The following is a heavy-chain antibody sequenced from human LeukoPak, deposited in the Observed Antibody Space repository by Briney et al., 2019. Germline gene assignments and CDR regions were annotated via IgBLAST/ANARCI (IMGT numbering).Heavy chain of an antibody. V-gene: IGHV4-39*01. J-gene: IGHJ4*02. CDR2: IYYSGTT. D-gene: IGHD3-3*01. CDR3: ARSPIFGVVIRPYYFDY. CDR1: GGSISSSSYY. Sequence: PSETLSLTCTVSGGSISSSSYYWGWIRQPPGKGLEWIGSIYYSGTTSSNPSLKSRVTMSVDTSKNQFSLKLNSVTAADTAVYYCARSPIFGVVIRPYYFDYWGQGTLVTVSS.